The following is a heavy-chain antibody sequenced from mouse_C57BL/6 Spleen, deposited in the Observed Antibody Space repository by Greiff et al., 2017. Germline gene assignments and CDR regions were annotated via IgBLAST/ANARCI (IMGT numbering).Heavy chain of an antibody. CDR2: IWSGGST. V-gene: IGHV2-2*01. CDR1: GFSLTSYG. J-gene: IGHJ2*01. Sequence: QVQLQQSGPGLVQPSPSLSITCTVSGFSLTSYGVHWVRQSPGKGLEWLGVIWSGGSTDYNAAFISRLSISKDNSKSQVFFKMNRLQADDTAIYYWARGPVYDGYLWYVDYWGQGTTLTVSS. D-gene: IGHD2-3*01. CDR3: ARGPVYDGYLWYVDY.